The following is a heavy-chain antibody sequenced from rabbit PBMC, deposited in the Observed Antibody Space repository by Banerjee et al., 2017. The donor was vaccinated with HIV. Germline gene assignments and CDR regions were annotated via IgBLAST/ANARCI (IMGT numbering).Heavy chain of an antibody. J-gene: IGHJ4*01. Sequence: QEQLVESGGGLVQPEGSLTLTCKASGFDFSSYGVSWVRQAPGKGLEWIACIYAGSSSNTYYASWAKGRFTISKASSTTVTLQMTSLTAADTATYFCARSYDTDTYTADAYAYFNLWGPGTLVTVS. CDR2: IYAGSSSNT. D-gene: IGHD6-1*01. CDR3: ARSYDTDTYTADAYAYFNL. CDR1: GFDFSSYG. V-gene: IGHV1S45*01.